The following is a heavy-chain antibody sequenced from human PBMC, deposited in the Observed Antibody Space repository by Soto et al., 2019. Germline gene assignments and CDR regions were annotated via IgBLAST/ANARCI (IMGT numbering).Heavy chain of an antibody. CDR3: ARASVGGSAYSVGYMHV. J-gene: IGHJ6*03. Sequence: PGGSLRLSCAASGFTFSSYSMNWGRQPPGKGLEWVSSISSSSSYIYYADSVKGRFTISRDNAKNSLYLQMNSLRAEDTAVYYCARASVGGSAYSVGYMHVWGKGTTVT. D-gene: IGHD3-10*01. CDR2: ISSSSSYI. V-gene: IGHV3-21*01. CDR1: GFTFSSYS.